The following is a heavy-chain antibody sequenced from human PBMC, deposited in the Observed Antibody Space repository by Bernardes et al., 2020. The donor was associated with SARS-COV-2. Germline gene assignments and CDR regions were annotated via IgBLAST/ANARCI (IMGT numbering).Heavy chain of an antibody. V-gene: IGHV1-2*02. Sequence: ASVKVSCKASGYTFTGYYMHWVRQAPGQGLEWMGWINPNSGGTNYAQKFQGRVTMTEDTSTDTAYMELSSLRSEDTAVYYCATGPPSGTIAWFDPWGQGTLVTVSS. CDR2: INPNSGGT. CDR3: ATGPPSGTIAWFDP. D-gene: IGHD1-7*01. J-gene: IGHJ5*02. CDR1: GYTFTGYY.